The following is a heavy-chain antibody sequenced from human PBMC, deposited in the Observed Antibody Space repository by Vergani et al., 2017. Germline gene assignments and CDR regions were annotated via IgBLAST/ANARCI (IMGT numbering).Heavy chain of an antibody. Sequence: QVQLVESGGGVVQPGRSLRLSCAASGFTFNQYGMHWVRQAPGKGLEWVAVTWYDGNNKQYAASAKGRFNISRDNSKSTMYLQINSLRDEYTGVYYCAGDLRLRYNRFGAWGQGTLVTVSS. CDR2: TWYDGNNK. D-gene: IGHD3-9*01. J-gene: IGHJ5*02. CDR3: AGDLRLRYNRFGA. CDR1: GFTFNQYG. V-gene: IGHV3-33*01.